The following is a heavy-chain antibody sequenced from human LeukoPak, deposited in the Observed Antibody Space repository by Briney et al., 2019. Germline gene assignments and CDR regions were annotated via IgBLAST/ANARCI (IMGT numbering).Heavy chain of an antibody. CDR2: INQDGSEK. V-gene: IGHV3-7*05. CDR3: ARDGNDGFDY. CDR1: GFTFSSYS. D-gene: IGHD1-14*01. J-gene: IGHJ4*02. Sequence: GGSLRLSCAASGFTFSSYSMNWVRQAPGKGLEWVANINQDGSEKYYVDSVKGRFTISRDNAKNSMYLQMNSLRAEDTAVYYCARDGNDGFDYWGQGTPVTVSS.